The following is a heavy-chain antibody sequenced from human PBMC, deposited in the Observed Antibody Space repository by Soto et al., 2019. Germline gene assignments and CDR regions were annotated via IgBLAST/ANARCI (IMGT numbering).Heavy chain of an antibody. Sequence: GASVKVSCRASGYTFTGYYMHYVRQAPGQGLEWMGWINPNSGGTNYAQKFQGWVTMTRDTSISTAYMELSRLRSDDTAVYYCARARYYYYMAVWVKGTTVTVSS. CDR3: ARARYYYYMAV. V-gene: IGHV1-2*04. J-gene: IGHJ6*03. CDR1: GYTFTGYY. CDR2: INPNSGGT.